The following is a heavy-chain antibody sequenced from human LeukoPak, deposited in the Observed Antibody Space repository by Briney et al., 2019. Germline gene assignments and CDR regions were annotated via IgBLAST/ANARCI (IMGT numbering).Heavy chain of an antibody. CDR2: ISHDGSTK. V-gene: IGHV3-30*04. D-gene: IGHD6-19*01. CDR3: AKDARRTNGWYFFDY. Sequence: GGSLRLSCVASGFTFSNYAMHWVRQAPGKGLEWVALISHDGSTKYYVDSVKGRFTISRDNSKNTLFLQMNSLGAEDTAVYYCAKDARRTNGWYFFDYWGQGTLVTVSS. J-gene: IGHJ4*02. CDR1: GFTFSNYA.